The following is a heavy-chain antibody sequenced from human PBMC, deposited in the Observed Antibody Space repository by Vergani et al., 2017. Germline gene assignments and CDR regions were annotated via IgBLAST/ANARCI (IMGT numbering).Heavy chain of an antibody. J-gene: IGHJ6*02. CDR1: GFTFNHYA. V-gene: IGHV3-23*01. Sequence: EVQLLESGGDLVQPGGSLRLSCAASGFTFNHYAMNWVRQAPGKGLEWVSGISGSGGSTYYAGSVKGRFTISRDSSKNTLYLQMNSLSAGDTAVYYCAKANPRNSGYDYLYYDHAMDVWGQGTTCTVPS. CDR2: ISGSGGST. CDR3: AKANPRNSGYDYLYYDHAMDV. D-gene: IGHD5-12*01.